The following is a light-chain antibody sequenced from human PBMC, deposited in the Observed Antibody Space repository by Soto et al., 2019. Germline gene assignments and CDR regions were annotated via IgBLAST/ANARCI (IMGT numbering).Light chain of an antibody. Sequence: DVQMTQSPSTLSASVGDRVTITCRASQSISSWLAWYQQKPGQAPKLLIYDASSLESGVPSRFSGSGSGTEFTLTISSLQTVDFANYYGQQYNSYSGAFAQGTKVDIK. CDR1: QSISSW. CDR3: QQYNSYSGA. V-gene: IGKV1-5*01. CDR2: DAS. J-gene: IGKJ1*01.